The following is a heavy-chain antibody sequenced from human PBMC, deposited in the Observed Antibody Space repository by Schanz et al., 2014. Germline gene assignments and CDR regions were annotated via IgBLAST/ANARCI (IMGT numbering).Heavy chain of an antibody. D-gene: IGHD3-10*01. Sequence: VQLVESGGGLVKPGGSLRLSCAASGFTFGSYGMSWVRQGPGKGLEWVSALSGSGGSTYYADSVKGRFTISRDNAKNSMYLHMKSLRGEDTAVYYCARDNYYGSGSCAYWGQGTLVTVSS. CDR2: LSGSGGST. CDR1: GFTFGSYG. CDR3: ARDNYYGSGSCAY. J-gene: IGHJ4*02. V-gene: IGHV3-23*04.